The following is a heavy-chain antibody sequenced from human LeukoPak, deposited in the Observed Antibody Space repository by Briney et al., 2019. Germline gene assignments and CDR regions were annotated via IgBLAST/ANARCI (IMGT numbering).Heavy chain of an antibody. CDR2: INGGSSAI. CDR1: GFTFSSYI. J-gene: IGHJ4*02. D-gene: IGHD7-27*01. CDR3: ARDRDWGFDY. V-gene: IGHV3-48*01. Sequence: GGSLRLSRAASGFTFSSYIINWVRQAPGKGLEWVSYINGGSSAIWYADSVKGRFTISRDNAKNSLYLQMNSLRGEDTAMYYCARDRDWGFDYWGQGALVTVSS.